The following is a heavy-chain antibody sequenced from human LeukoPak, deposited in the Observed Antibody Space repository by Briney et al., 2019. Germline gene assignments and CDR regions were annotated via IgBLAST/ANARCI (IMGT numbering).Heavy chain of an antibody. D-gene: IGHD6-13*01. J-gene: IGHJ4*02. CDR3: ARVGDISSPFDY. V-gene: IGHV4-59*01. CDR2: IYYSGST. Sequence: PSETLSLICTVSGGSISSYYWSWIRQPPGKGLEWIGYIYYSGSTNYNPSLKSRVTISVDTSKNQFSLKLSSVTAADTAVYYCARVGDISSPFDYWGQGTLVTVSS. CDR1: GGSISSYY.